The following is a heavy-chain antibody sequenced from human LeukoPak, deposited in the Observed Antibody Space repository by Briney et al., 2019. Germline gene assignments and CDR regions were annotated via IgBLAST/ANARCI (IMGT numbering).Heavy chain of an antibody. CDR1: GFTFSSYA. V-gene: IGHV3-23*01. D-gene: IGHD3-3*01. Sequence: GGSLRLSCAASGFTFSSYAMSWVRQAPGKWLEWVSAISGSGGSTYYADSVKGRFTISRDNSKNTLYLQMNSLRAEDTAVYYCARRFLEWFDAFDIWGQGTMVTVSS. J-gene: IGHJ3*02. CDR3: ARRFLEWFDAFDI. CDR2: ISGSGGST.